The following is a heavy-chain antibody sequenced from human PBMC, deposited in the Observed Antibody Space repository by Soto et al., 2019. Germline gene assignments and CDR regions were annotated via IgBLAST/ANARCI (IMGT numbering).Heavy chain of an antibody. V-gene: IGHV3-30*03. D-gene: IGHD2-21*01. CDR2: ISYDGSNK. J-gene: IGHJ4*02. Sequence: GGSLRLSCAASGFTFSSYGMHWVRQAPGKGLEWVAVISYDGSNKYYADSVKGRFTISRDNAKNSLYLQMNSLRAEDTAVYYCATGEQTYYFDYWGQGTLVTVSS. CDR3: ATGEQTYYFDY. CDR1: GFTFSSYG.